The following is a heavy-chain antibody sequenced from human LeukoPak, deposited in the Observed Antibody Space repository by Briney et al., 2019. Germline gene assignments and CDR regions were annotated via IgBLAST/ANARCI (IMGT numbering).Heavy chain of an antibody. J-gene: IGHJ3*02. CDR1: GFTFSSYG. CDR2: IRYDGSNK. D-gene: IGHD5-24*01. Sequence: GGSLRLSCAASGFTFSSYGMHWVRQAPGKGLEWVAFIRYDGSNKYYADSVKGRFTISRDNSKNTLYLQMNSLRAEDTAVYYCAKDRDGYNFGEAFDIWGQGTMVTVSS. V-gene: IGHV3-30*02. CDR3: AKDRDGYNFGEAFDI.